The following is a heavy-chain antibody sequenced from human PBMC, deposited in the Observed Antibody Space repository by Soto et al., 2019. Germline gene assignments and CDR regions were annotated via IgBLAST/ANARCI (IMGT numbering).Heavy chain of an antibody. V-gene: IGHV4-31*03. CDR2: IYYSGST. Sequence: SETLSLTCTVSVGSISSGGYYWSWIRQHPGKGLEWIGYIYYSGSTYYNPSLKSRVTISVDTSKNQFSLKLSSVTAADTAVYYCAREVVVAAIRCWFDPWGQGTLVTVSS. J-gene: IGHJ5*02. CDR3: AREVVVAAIRCWFDP. CDR1: VGSISSGGYY. D-gene: IGHD2-15*01.